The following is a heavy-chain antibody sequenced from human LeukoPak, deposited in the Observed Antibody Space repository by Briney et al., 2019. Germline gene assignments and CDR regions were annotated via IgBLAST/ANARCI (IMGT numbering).Heavy chain of an antibody. CDR2: IYYSGST. V-gene: IGHV4-30-4*01. D-gene: IGHD4-17*01. CDR1: GGSISSGDYY. J-gene: IGHJ4*02. Sequence: SQTLSLTCTVSGGSISSGDYYWSWIRQPPGKGLEWIGYIYYSGSTYYNPSLKSRVTISVDTSKNQFSLKLSSVTAADTAVYYCARFDYGDYGEVDYWGQGTLVTVSS. CDR3: ARFDYGDYGEVDY.